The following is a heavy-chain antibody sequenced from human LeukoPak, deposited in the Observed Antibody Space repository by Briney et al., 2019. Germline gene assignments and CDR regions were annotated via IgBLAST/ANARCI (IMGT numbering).Heavy chain of an antibody. CDR1: GYTFTGYY. CDR3: ARAGGYSYGPPGGNYYYYMDV. D-gene: IGHD5-18*01. Sequence: ASVKVSCKASGYTFTGYYMHWVRQAPGQGLEWMGWINPNSGGTNYAQKFQGRVTMTRDTSISTAYMELSRLRSDDTAVYYCARAGGYSYGPPGGNYYYYMDVWGKGTTVTVSS. CDR2: INPNSGGT. J-gene: IGHJ6*03. V-gene: IGHV1-2*02.